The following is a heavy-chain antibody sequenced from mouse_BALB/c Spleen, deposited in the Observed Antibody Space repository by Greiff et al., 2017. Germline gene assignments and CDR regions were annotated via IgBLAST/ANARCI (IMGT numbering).Heavy chain of an antibody. V-gene: IGHV1S81*02. CDR2: INPSNGGT. Sequence: VQLQQSGAELVKPGASVKLSCTASGYTFTSYYMSWVKQRPGQGLEWIGEINPSNGGTNFNEKFKRKAKLTVDKSSSKAYMQLSSLTSEDSAVYYCMRSGGIYYYAMDYWGQGTPVTVSA. J-gene: IGHJ4*01. D-gene: IGHD1-3*01. CDR1: GYTFTSYY. CDR3: MRSGGIYYYAMDY.